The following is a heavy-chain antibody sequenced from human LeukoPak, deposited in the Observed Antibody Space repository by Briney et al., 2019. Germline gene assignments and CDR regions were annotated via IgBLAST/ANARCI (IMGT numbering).Heavy chain of an antibody. CDR2: IYSGGST. V-gene: IGHV3-53*01. Sequence: GGSLRLSCAASGFTVGSDYMNWVRQAPGKGLEWVSVIYSGGSTYYADSVKGRFTISRDNSKNTLYLQMNSLRAEDTAVYYCARDLPIDYWGQGTLVTVSS. CDR1: GFTVGSDY. CDR3: ARDLPIDY. J-gene: IGHJ4*02.